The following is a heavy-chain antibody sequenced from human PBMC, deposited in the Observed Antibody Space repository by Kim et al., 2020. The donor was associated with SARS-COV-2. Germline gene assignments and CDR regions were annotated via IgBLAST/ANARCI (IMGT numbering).Heavy chain of an antibody. Sequence: RYSPTFQGQVTHSAHQSISTAYLQWSSLKASDTAMYYCARMDGYNYPFDYWGQGTLVTVSS. D-gene: IGHD5-12*01. V-gene: IGHV5-51*01. J-gene: IGHJ4*02. CDR3: ARMDGYNYPFDY.